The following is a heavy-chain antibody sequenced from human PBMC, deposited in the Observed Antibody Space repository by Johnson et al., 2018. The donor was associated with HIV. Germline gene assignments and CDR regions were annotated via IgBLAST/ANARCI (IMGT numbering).Heavy chain of an antibody. D-gene: IGHD2-8*02. CDR1: GFTFSDYY. CDR3: VKARGGYWGDDFDI. V-gene: IGHV3-30*02. CDR2: IRFDGSNK. Sequence: QVQLVESGGGLVKPGGSLRLSCVASGFTFSDYYMGWIRQAPGKGLEWVAFIRFDGSNKYYADSVKGRLIMSRDNSKNTLYVEMDSLRAEDTAVYYCVKARGGYWGDDFDIWGQGTMVTVSS. J-gene: IGHJ3*02.